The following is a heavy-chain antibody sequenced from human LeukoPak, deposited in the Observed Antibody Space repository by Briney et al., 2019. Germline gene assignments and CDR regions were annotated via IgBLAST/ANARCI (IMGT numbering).Heavy chain of an antibody. CDR3: ARLSGEPQTDY. CDR1: GYSISSGYY. CDR2: IYHSGST. D-gene: IGHD1-26*01. J-gene: IGHJ4*02. V-gene: IGHV4-38-2*01. Sequence: PSETLSLTCAVSGYSISSGYYWGWIRQPPGKGLEWIGSIYHSGSTYYNPSLKSRVSISVDTSKNQFSLKLSSVTAADTAVYYCARLSGEPQTDYWGQGTLVTVSS.